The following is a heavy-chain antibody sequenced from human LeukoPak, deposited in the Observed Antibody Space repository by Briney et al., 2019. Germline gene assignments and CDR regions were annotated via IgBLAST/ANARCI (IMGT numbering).Heavy chain of an antibody. CDR1: GYTFTAYH. J-gene: IGHJ4*02. D-gene: IGHD2-2*01. CDR2: INPNSGDT. CDR3: ARDYCSSTSCLFDY. Sequence: ASVKVSCKASGYTFTAYHMHWVRQAPGQGLEWMGRINPNSGDTNYAQKFQGRVTMTRDTSISTAYMELSRLRSDDTAVYYCARDYCSSTSCLFDYWGQGTLVSVSS. V-gene: IGHV1-2*06.